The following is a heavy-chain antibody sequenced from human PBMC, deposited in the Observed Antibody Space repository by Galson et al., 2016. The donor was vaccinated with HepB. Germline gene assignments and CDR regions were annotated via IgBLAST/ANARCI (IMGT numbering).Heavy chain of an antibody. CDR3: SRDRHYIAIENYGMDV. J-gene: IGHJ6*02. CDR1: GFTFSSYD. CDR2: IDTAGDT. D-gene: IGHD2/OR15-2a*01. V-gene: IGHV3-13*01. Sequence: SLRLSCAVSGFTFSSYDMHWVRQVTGKGLEWVSGIDTAGDTYYPGSVRGRFTISRENAKSTLYLQMNSLSAGDTAVYYCSRDRHYIAIENYGMDVWGQGTTVIISS.